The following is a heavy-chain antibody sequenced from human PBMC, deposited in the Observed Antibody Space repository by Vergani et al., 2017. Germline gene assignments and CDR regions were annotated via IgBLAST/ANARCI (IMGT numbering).Heavy chain of an antibody. Sequence: QVLLEQSGAEVKKPGASVKVSCKASGYTLSSYGTTWVRQAPGQGLEWMGWISGYNGNTNFAQKFQGRVTLTTETTTSTAYMELRRLRSDDTAVYYCARAYFGALAVAYYYFDYWGQGTLVTVSS. CDR2: ISGYNGNT. V-gene: IGHV1-18*04. CDR3: ARAYFGALAVAYYYFDY. CDR1: GYTLSSYG. D-gene: IGHD6-19*01. J-gene: IGHJ4*02.